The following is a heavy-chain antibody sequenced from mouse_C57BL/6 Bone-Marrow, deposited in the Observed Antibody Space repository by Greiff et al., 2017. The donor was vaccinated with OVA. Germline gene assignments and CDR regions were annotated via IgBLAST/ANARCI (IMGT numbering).Heavy chain of an antibody. V-gene: IGHV5-4*01. CDR3: AREGDRAY. J-gene: IGHJ3*01. Sequence: EVKLMESGGGLVKPGGSLKLSCAASGFTFSSYAMSWVRQTPEKRLEWVATISDGGSYTYYPDNVKGRVTISRDNAKNSLYLQMRHRKSEDTAMDYCAREGDRAYRGQGRLVTVAA. CDR2: ISDGGSYT. D-gene: IGHD3-3*01. CDR1: GFTFSSYA.